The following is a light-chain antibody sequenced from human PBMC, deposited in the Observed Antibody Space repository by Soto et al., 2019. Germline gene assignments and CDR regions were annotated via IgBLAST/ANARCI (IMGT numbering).Light chain of an antibody. CDR3: QQYNSYSTWT. Sequence: DIQMTQSPSSLSASVGDRVTITCRAIQIISSRLAWYQHKPGKAPQVLIYKASSLQSGVPSRFSGSGSGTEFTLTISSLQPDDFATYYCQQYNSYSTWTFGQGTKVDIK. CDR2: KAS. J-gene: IGKJ1*01. V-gene: IGKV1-5*03. CDR1: QIISSR.